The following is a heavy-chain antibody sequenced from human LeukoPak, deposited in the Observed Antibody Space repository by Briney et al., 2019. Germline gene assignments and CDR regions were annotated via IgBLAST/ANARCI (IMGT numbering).Heavy chain of an antibody. CDR2: ISSSSSYI. D-gene: IGHD6-13*01. CDR1: GFTFSSYA. CDR3: ARASSSWYYFDY. J-gene: IGHJ4*02. V-gene: IGHV3-21*01. Sequence: GGSLRLSCAASGFTFSSYAMNWVRQAPGKGLEWVSSISSSSSYIYYADSVKGRFTISRDNAKNSLYLQMNSLRAEDTAVYYCARASSSWYYFDYWGQGTLVTVSS.